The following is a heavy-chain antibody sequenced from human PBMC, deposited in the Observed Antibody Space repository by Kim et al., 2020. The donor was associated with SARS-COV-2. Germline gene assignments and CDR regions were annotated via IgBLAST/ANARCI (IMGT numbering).Heavy chain of an antibody. D-gene: IGHD2-21*02. Sequence: GGSLRLSCAASGFTFSSYWMSWVRQAPGKGLEWVANIKQDGSEKYYVDSVKGRFTISRDNAKNSLYLQMNSLRAEDTAVYYCARYSDDYCGGDCYSWNKYFDYWGQGTLVTVSS. CDR3: ARYSDDYCGGDCYSWNKYFDY. J-gene: IGHJ4*02. CDR2: IKQDGSEK. V-gene: IGHV3-7*01. CDR1: GFTFSSYW.